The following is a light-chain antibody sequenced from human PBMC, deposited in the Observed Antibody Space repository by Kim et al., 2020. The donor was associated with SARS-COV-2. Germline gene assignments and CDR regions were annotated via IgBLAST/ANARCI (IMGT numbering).Light chain of an antibody. CDR2: DST. V-gene: IGLV7-46*01. CDR3: LLSYSGLVF. CDR1: TGAVTSDHY. Sequence: PGGTVTLTCASSTGAVTSDHYPSWFQHKPGQAPMTLIYDSTHKHSGTPARFSGSLLGGNAALTLSGAQPEDEADYYCLLSYSGLVFFGGGTQLTVL. J-gene: IGLJ2*01.